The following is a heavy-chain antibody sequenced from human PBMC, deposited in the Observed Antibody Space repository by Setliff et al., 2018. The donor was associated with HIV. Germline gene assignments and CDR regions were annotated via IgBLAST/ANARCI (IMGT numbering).Heavy chain of an antibody. CDR2: FYYGGST. CDR3: ARGRLPTGMDV. CDR1: GGSITGYY. V-gene: IGHV4-59*01. D-gene: IGHD4-17*01. Sequence: SETLSLTCTVSGGSITGYYWSWIRQPPGKGLEWIGFFYYGGSTDYNPALKNRVAISVDPSMNRVSLKMTSVTAADTAVYYCARGRLPTGMDVWGKGTTVTVSS. J-gene: IGHJ6*04.